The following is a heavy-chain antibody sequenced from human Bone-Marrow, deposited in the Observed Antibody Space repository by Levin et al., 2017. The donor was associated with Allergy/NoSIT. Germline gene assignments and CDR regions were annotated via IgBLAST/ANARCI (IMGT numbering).Heavy chain of an antibody. J-gene: IGHJ4*02. D-gene: IGHD5-12*01. CDR1: ASAFSSGMG. CDR2: IYWNDDK. Sequence: SGPTLVKPTQTLTLTCTFSASAFSSGMGVGWIRQPPGKALEWLALIYWNDDKAYSPSLQSRLTITKDTSKNQVVLTVTNMDPVDTGTYYCAHNSGYDWSSGFDYWGQGTLVTVSS. V-gene: IGHV2-5*01. CDR3: AHNSGYDWSSGFDY.